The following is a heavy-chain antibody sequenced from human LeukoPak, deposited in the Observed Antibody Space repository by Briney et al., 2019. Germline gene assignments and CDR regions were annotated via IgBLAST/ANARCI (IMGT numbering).Heavy chain of an antibody. Sequence: SQTLSLTCTVSGGSISSGNYYWSWIRQPPGKGLGWIGYIYYSGSTYYNPSLKRRVTISLDTSKNQFSLKLTSVTAADTAVYYCARDRDGYNFRAFDIWGQGTMVTVSS. CDR3: ARDRDGYNFRAFDI. J-gene: IGHJ3*02. V-gene: IGHV4-30-4*08. CDR2: IYYSGST. D-gene: IGHD5-24*01. CDR1: GGSISSGNYY.